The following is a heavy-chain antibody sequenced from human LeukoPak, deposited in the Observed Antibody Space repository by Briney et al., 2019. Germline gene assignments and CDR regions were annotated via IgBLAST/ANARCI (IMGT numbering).Heavy chain of an antibody. CDR3: ARGVAATKPYYMDV. CDR2: MNPNSGNT. J-gene: IGHJ6*03. Sequence: ASLKVSCKASGYTFTSYDINGVRQGTGQGVEWMWWMNPNSGNTGYAQKFQGRGTMTRNTTRSTALMELSSLRSDDTAVYYCARGVAATKPYYMDVWGKGTTVTVSS. D-gene: IGHD1-26*01. V-gene: IGHV1-8*01. CDR1: GYTFTSYD.